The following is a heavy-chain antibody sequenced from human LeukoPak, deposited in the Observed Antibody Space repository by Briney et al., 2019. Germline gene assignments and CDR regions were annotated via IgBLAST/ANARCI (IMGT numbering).Heavy chain of an antibody. CDR2: VSNDGSNK. CDR1: GFTFSSYG. D-gene: IGHD2-8*02. Sequence: GVSLRLSCAASGFTFSSYGMHWVRRAPGKGLEWAAVVSNDGSNKNYADSVKGRFTISRDNSKNTLYLQLNSLRAEDTAVYYCAKPYDTTGLFYAFDAWGRGTVVTVSS. CDR3: AKPYDTTGLFYAFDA. V-gene: IGHV3-30*19. J-gene: IGHJ3*01.